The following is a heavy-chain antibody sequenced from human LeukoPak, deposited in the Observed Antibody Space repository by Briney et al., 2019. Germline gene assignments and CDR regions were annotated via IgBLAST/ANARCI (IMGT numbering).Heavy chain of an antibody. J-gene: IGHJ4*02. CDR1: GFTFSSYE. CDR2: ISSSSNTM. CDR3: ARAFDY. Sequence: GGSLRLSCAASGFTFSSYEMNWVRQAPGKGLEWVSYISSSSNTMYYADSVKGRFTISRDNAKNSLYLQMNSLRGEDTAVYYCARAFDYWGQGTLVTVSS. V-gene: IGHV3-48*03.